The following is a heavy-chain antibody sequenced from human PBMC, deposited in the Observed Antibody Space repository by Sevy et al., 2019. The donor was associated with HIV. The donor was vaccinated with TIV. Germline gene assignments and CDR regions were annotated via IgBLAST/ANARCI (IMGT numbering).Heavy chain of an antibody. Sequence: SETLSLTCTVSGGSISSYYWSWIRQPPGKGLEWIGYIYYSGSTNYNPSLKSRVTISVDTSKNQFSLKLSAVTASDTAVYYCARDALSIAAAGTGVGEGNYYYYYGMDVWGQGTTVTVSS. CDR1: GGSISSYY. J-gene: IGHJ6*02. CDR2: IYYSGST. CDR3: ARDALSIAAAGTGVGEGNYYYYYGMDV. V-gene: IGHV4-59*01. D-gene: IGHD6-13*01.